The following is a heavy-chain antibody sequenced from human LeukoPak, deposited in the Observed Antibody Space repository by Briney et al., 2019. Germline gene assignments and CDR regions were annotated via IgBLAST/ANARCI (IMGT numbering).Heavy chain of an antibody. CDR2: IRYDGSNK. D-gene: IGHD2-15*01. J-gene: IGHJ3*02. V-gene: IGHV3-30*02. CDR3: AKDGAVAATADAFDI. CDR1: GFTFSSYG. Sequence: PGGSLRLSCAASGFTFSSYGMHWVRQAPGKGLEWVAFIRYDGSNKYYADSVKGRFTISRDNSKNTLYLQMNSLRAEDTAVYYCAKDGAVAATADAFDIWGQGTMVTVSS.